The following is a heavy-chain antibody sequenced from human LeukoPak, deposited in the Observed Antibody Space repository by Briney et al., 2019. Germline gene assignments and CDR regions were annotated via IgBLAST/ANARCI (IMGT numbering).Heavy chain of an antibody. J-gene: IGHJ4*02. V-gene: IGHV3-21*01. D-gene: IGHD5-18*01. CDR1: GLTISFSVYS. CDR3: ATSGYHYGLVDY. CDR2: IISSSSYI. Sequence: SGGSLRLSCAASGLTISFSVYSMNWVRQAPGKGLEWVSSIISSSSYIYYADSVKGRFTISRDNAKNSLYLHMNTLRAEDTAVYYCATSGYHYGLVDYWGQGTLVTVSS.